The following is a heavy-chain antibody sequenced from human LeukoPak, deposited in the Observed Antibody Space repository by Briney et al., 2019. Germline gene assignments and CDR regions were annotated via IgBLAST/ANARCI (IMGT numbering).Heavy chain of an antibody. J-gene: IGHJ6*02. Sequence: GASVKVSCKASGYTFTSYGISWVRQAPGQGLEWMGWISAYNGNTNYAQKLQGRVTMTTDTSTSTAYMELRSLRSDDTAVYYCARVFRYYYGSGSSAYGMDVWGRGTTVTVSS. V-gene: IGHV1-18*01. CDR1: GYTFTSYG. D-gene: IGHD3-10*01. CDR3: ARVFRYYYGSGSSAYGMDV. CDR2: ISAYNGNT.